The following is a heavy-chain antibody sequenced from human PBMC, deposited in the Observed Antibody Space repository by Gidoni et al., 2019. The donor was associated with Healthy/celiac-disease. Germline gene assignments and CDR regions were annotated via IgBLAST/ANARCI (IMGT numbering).Heavy chain of an antibody. CDR2: MSSSSSYT. D-gene: IGHD3-9*01. V-gene: IGHV3-11*05. CDR1: GFTFVAYY. J-gene: IGHJ6*02. Sequence: QVQLVESGGGLVKPGGSLRLSCAASGFTFVAYYLSWIRPAPGKGLEVVSYMSSSSSYTNYADSVKGRFTISRDNAKNSLYLQMNSLRAEDTAVYYCARDRHFAENYEILTGTYYYYYYGMDVWGQGTTVTVSS. CDR3: ARDRHFAENYEILTGTYYYYYYGMDV.